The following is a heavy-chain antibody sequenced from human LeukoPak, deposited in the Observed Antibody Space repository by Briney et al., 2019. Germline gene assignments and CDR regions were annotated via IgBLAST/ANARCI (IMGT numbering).Heavy chain of an antibody. Sequence: ASVKVSCKASGYTFTGYYMHWVRQAPGQGLEWVGWINPNSGGTNYAQKFQGRVTMTRDTSTSTVYMELSSLRSEDTAVYYCARGGPYRRKYNWFDPWGQGTLVTVSS. CDR2: INPNSGGT. CDR3: ARGGPYRRKYNWFDP. V-gene: IGHV1-2*02. D-gene: IGHD1-14*01. J-gene: IGHJ5*02. CDR1: GYTFTGYY.